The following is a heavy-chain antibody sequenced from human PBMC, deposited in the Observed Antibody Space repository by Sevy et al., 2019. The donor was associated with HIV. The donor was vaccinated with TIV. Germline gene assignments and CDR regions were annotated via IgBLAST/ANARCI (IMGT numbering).Heavy chain of an antibody. CDR1: GDSISSYF. J-gene: IGHJ4*02. CDR2: VYFTGNT. CDR3: ARDSTTRPRVLDY. Sequence: SETLSLTCSVSGDSISSYFWTWVRQSPGKGLEWIGNVYFTGNTDYSPSLKSRVTLSLDTSKSQFYLTLKSVTAADTGIYFCARDSTTRPRVLDYWGQGTLVTVSS. D-gene: IGHD1-1*01. V-gene: IGHV4-59*01.